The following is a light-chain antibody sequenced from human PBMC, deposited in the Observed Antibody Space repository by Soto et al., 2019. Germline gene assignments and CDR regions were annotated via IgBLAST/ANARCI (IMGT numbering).Light chain of an antibody. J-gene: IGLJ1*01. CDR1: SSDVGGYNY. CDR2: EVS. V-gene: IGLV2-14*01. Sequence: QSVLTQPASVSGSPGQSITISCTGTSSDVGGYNYVSWYQQHPGKAPKLMIYEVSNRPSGVSNRFSGSKSGNTASLTTSRLQAEDEADYYCSSYTSSSRYVFGTGTKVTVL. CDR3: SSYTSSSRYV.